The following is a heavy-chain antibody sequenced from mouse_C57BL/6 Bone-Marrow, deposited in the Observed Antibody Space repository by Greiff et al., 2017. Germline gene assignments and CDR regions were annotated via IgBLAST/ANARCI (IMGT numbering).Heavy chain of an antibody. J-gene: IGHJ2*01. CDR3: ARDTYYFDY. V-gene: IGHV1-12*01. CDR2: IYPGNGDT. CDR1: GYTFTSYY. Sequence: QVQLQQSGAELVRPGASVKLSCKASGYTFTSYYMHWVKQTPRQGLEWIGAIYPGNGDTSYNQKFKGKATLTVDKSSNTAYMQLSSLTSEDSAVYVCARDTYYFDYWGQGTTLTVSS.